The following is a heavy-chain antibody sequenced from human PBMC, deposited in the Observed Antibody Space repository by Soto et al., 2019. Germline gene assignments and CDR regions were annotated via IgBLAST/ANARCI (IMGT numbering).Heavy chain of an antibody. Sequence: SGPTLVNPTETLTLTCTVSGFSLTTGKMGVSWIRQPPGKALEWLAHIFSDNERSYSTSLQGRLTIYKDTSGSQVVLSMTNVDPVDTATYYCARMNVDSYQFYYAMDVWGQGTTVTVSS. CDR3: ARMNVDSYQFYYAMDV. J-gene: IGHJ6*02. CDR2: IFSDNER. V-gene: IGHV2-26*01. CDR1: GFSLTTGKMG. D-gene: IGHD4-17*01.